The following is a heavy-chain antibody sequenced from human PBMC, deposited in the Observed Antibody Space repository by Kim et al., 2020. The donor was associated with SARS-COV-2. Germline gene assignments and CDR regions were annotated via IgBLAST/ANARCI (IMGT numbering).Heavy chain of an antibody. Sequence: GGSLRLSCAASGFTFSSYAMSWVRQAPGKGLEWVSAISGSGGSTYYADSVKGRFTISRDNSKNTLYLQMNSLRAEDTAVYYCAKDKLGEGYYYDSSGYYDYWGQGTLVTVSS. D-gene: IGHD3-22*01. CDR3: AKDKLGEGYYYDSSGYYDY. CDR1: GFTFSSYA. V-gene: IGHV3-23*01. CDR2: ISGSGGST. J-gene: IGHJ4*02.